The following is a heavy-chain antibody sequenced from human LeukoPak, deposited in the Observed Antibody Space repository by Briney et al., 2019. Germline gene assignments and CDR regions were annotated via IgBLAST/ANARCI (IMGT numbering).Heavy chain of an antibody. J-gene: IGHJ4*02. CDR1: GGSISSYY. V-gene: IGHV4-59*08. D-gene: IGHD6-13*01. Sequence: SETLSLTCTVSGGSISSYYWSWIRQPPGKGLEWIGYIYYSGSTNYNPSLKSRVTISVDTSKNQFSLKLSSVTAADTAVYYCARHSMIAAAGSVDYWGQGTLVTVSS. CDR2: IYYSGST. CDR3: ARHSMIAAAGSVDY.